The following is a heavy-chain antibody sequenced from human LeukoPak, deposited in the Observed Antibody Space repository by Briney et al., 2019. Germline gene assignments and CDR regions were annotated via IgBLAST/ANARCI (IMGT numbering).Heavy chain of an antibody. CDR3: ARFVCSHTEYYFDY. Sequence: SETLSLTCTVSGGSISSYYWSWIRQPAGEGLEWIGRIYTSGSTNYNPSLKSRVTMSVDTSKNQFSLKLSSVTAEDTAIYYCARFVCSHTEYYFDYWGQGALVSVSS. D-gene: IGHD3-10*02. V-gene: IGHV4-4*07. J-gene: IGHJ4*02. CDR1: GGSISSYY. CDR2: IYTSGST.